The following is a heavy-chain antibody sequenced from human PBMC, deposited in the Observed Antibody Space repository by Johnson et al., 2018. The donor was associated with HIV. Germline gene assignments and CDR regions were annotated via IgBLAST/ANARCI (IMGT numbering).Heavy chain of an antibody. J-gene: IGHJ3*02. CDR1: GFTFSSYD. D-gene: IGHD4-17*01. CDR2: ISYDGSNK. Sequence: QEKLVESGGGVVQPGRSLRVSCGASGFTFSSYDMHWVRQAPGKGLEWVAIISYDGSNKYYANSVKGRFNISRDNSKNTLFLQMNSLRAEDTAVYYCARDRRLREDSFDIWGQGTMVTVSS. V-gene: IGHV3-30*03. CDR3: ARDRRLREDSFDI.